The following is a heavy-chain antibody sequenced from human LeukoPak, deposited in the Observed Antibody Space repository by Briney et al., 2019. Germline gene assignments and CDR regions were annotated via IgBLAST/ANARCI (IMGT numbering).Heavy chain of an antibody. CDR3: ARGNGYSYGYLDY. Sequence: GVPLTLSCAASGFTFSSYGMHWVRQSPGKGLEWVADIWYDGSKKYYADSLRGGFTISRDNSKKTLYLKMSSPRDEDTGVYYCARGNGYSYGYLDYWGQGTLVTVSS. V-gene: IGHV3-33*08. CDR1: GFTFSSYG. J-gene: IGHJ4*02. D-gene: IGHD5-18*01. CDR2: IWYDGSKK.